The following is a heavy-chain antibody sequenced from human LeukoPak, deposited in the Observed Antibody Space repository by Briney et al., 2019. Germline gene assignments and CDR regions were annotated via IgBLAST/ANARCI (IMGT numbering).Heavy chain of an antibody. D-gene: IGHD3-16*01. V-gene: IGHV3-23*01. CDR3: AKADSIRPYYYYYMDV. Sequence: GGSLRLSCAASGFTFSSYAMSWVRQAPGKGLEWVSAISGSGGSTYYADSVKGRFTISRDNFKNTLYLQMNSLRAEDTAVYYCAKADSIRPYYYYYMDVWGKGITVTVSS. J-gene: IGHJ6*03. CDR2: ISGSGGST. CDR1: GFTFSSYA.